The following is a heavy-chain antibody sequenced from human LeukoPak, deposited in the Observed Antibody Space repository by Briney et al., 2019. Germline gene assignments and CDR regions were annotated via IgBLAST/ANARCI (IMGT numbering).Heavy chain of an antibody. Sequence: GGSLRLSCAASGFTFNNAWMIWVRQAPGKGLEWVGRIRSRTDGGTTDYAAPVTGRFTISRDDSKNTLYLQMNTVQTEDTAVYFCGSEEGVPINYGGQGTLVTVSS. CDR2: IRSRTDGGTT. V-gene: IGHV3-15*01. J-gene: IGHJ4*02. CDR1: GFTFNNAW. CDR3: GSEEGVPINY. D-gene: IGHD3-10*01.